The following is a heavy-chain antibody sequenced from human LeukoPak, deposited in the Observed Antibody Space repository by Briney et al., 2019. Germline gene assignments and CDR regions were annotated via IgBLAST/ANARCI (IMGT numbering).Heavy chain of an antibody. D-gene: IGHD2-21*01. CDR1: GFTLSSYA. CDR3: AKAPVTTCRGAYCYPFDY. V-gene: IGHV3-23*01. Sequence: GGSLRLSCAASGFTLSSYAMSWIRQAPGKGLEWVSAISDSGNTYHADSVKGRFTISRDSSKNTLFLQMNRLRPEDAAVYYCAKAPVTTCRGAYCYPFDYWGQGTLVTVSS. CDR2: ISDSGNT. J-gene: IGHJ4*02.